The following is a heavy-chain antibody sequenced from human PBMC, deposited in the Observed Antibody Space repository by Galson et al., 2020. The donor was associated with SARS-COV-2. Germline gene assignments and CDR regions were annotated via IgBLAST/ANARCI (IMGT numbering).Heavy chain of an antibody. Sequence: TGGSLRLSCAVSGFTFSNSSMNWVRQAPGKGLEWVSYISSTGTTIYYAVSVKGRFTISRDNAKNSLYLQMNSLRDEDTAVYYCARVPAVVVSATRYYHYGMDVWGQGTTVTVSS. J-gene: IGHJ6*02. V-gene: IGHV3-48*02. CDR3: ARVPAVVVSATRYYHYGMDV. D-gene: IGHD2-21*02. CDR1: GFTFSNSS. CDR2: ISSTGTTI.